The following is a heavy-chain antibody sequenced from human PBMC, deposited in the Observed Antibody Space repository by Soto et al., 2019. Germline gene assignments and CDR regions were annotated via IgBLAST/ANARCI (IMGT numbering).Heavy chain of an antibody. Sequence: TSETLSLTCTVAGGSISSYYWRWIRQPPGKGLEWIGYIYYSGSTNYNPSLKSRVTISVDTSKNQFSLKLSSVTAADTAVYYCARESWVAAAGYAFDIWGQGTMVTVSS. CDR2: IYYSGST. D-gene: IGHD6-13*01. V-gene: IGHV4-59*12. J-gene: IGHJ3*02. CDR1: GGSISSYY. CDR3: ARESWVAAAGYAFDI.